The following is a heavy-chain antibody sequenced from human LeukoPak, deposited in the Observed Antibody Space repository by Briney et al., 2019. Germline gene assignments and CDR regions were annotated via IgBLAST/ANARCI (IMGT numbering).Heavy chain of an antibody. CDR2: IYYSGST. CDR3: ARRAEMTALGLGNWFDP. CDR1: GGSISSHY. J-gene: IGHJ5*02. D-gene: IGHD2-21*02. Sequence: PSETLSLTCTVSGGSISSHYWNWIRQPPGKGLEWIGYIYYSGSTNYNPSLKSRVTISVDTSRSQFSLTLSSVTAAYRAVYYCARRAEMTALGLGNWFDPWGEGILVIVSS. V-gene: IGHV4-59*11.